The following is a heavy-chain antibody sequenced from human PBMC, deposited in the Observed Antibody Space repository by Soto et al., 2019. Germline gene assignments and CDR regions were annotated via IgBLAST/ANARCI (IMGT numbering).Heavy chain of an antibody. CDR2: ISGSGGST. V-gene: IGHV3-23*01. D-gene: IGHD2-15*01. Sequence: GGSLRLSCAASGFTFSSYAMSWVRQAPGKGLEWVSAISGSGGSTYYADSVKGRFTISRDDSKNTLYLQMNTLRAEDTARYYCAKVRRGVMVAAVDHWGQGTLVTVSS. CDR1: GFTFSSYA. CDR3: AKVRRGVMVAAVDH. J-gene: IGHJ4*02.